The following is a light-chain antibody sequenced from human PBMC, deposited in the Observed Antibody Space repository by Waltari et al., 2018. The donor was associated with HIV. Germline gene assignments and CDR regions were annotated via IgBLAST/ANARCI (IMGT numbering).Light chain of an antibody. CDR3: SSYGDNIRVL. CDR1: SSDIGAYDS. V-gene: IGLV2-8*01. Sequence: QSALTQPPSASGSLGQSVTIPCTRSSSDIGAYDSLSWFQQHPNLAPKLLLYAVSKRPSGVPDRCSGSRSGETAFLSVSGLQPDDTAAYFCSSYGDNIRVLFGGGTNLTVL. CDR2: AVS. J-gene: IGLJ2*01.